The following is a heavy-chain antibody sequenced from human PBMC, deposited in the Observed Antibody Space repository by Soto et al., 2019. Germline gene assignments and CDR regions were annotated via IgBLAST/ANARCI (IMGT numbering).Heavy chain of an antibody. CDR3: TTAAVVVVPH. CDR2: IRSKANGGTT. V-gene: IGHV3-49*03. D-gene: IGHD2-15*01. Sequence: EVQLVESGGGLVQPGRSLRLSCTASGFTFGDYAMNWFRQAPGKGLEWVGFIRSKANGGTTEYAASVKGRFTISRDDSKSSAYLQMNSLKTEDTAGYYCTTAAVVVVPHWGQGTLVTVSS. CDR1: GFTFGDYA. J-gene: IGHJ1*01.